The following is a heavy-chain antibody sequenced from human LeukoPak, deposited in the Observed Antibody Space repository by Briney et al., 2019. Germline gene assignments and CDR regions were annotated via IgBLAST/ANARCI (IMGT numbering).Heavy chain of an antibody. CDR2: IWYDGSNK. V-gene: IGHV3-33*01. Sequence: PGRSLRLSCAASGFTFSSYGMHWVRQAPGKGLEWVEVIWYDGSNKYYADSVKGRFTISRDNSKNTLYLQMNSLRAEDTAVYYCAREDIVVVPAAIVGYYGMDVWGQGTTVTVSS. D-gene: IGHD2-2*02. J-gene: IGHJ6*02. CDR1: GFTFSSYG. CDR3: AREDIVVVPAAIVGYYGMDV.